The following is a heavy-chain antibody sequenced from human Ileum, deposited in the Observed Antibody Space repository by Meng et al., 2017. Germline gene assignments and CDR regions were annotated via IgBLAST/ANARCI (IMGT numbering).Heavy chain of an antibody. J-gene: IGHJ5*02. CDR2: ISPILNAS. Sequence: QVQLVQSGAEVKYPGSSVTVSCKASGGAFSSSAIGWLRQAPGRGLEWMGGISPILNASTYAQNFKGRVTLSADMATTTVYMELSSLTSDDTAVYFCARDCSGGGCFDPWGQGTLVTVSS. D-gene: IGHD2-15*01. CDR1: GGAFSSSA. V-gene: IGHV1-69*10. CDR3: ARDCSGGGCFDP.